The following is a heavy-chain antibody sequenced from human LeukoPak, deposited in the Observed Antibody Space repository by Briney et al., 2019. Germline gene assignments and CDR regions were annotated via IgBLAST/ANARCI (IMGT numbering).Heavy chain of an antibody. CDR3: ARDDNWVFDS. Sequence: GGSLRLSRAASGFTFTSYSMNWVRQAPGKGLEWVSYIRSSSSIISYADSVKGRFTISSDNAKNSLYLQMNSLRDEDTAVYYCARDDNWVFDSWGQGTLVTVSS. CDR1: GFTFTSYS. J-gene: IGHJ4*02. D-gene: IGHD3-16*01. CDR2: IRSSSSII. V-gene: IGHV3-48*02.